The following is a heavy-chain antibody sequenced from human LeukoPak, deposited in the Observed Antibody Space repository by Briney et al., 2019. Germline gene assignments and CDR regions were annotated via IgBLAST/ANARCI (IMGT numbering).Heavy chain of an antibody. CDR1: GFTFSSYS. CDR3: ARWDGYNYGMIDY. D-gene: IGHD5-24*01. J-gene: IGHJ4*02. V-gene: IGHV3-21*01. CDR2: ISSSSSYI. Sequence: GGSLRLSCADSGFTFSSYSMNWVRQAPGKGLEWVSSISSSSSYIYYADSVKGRFTISRDNAKNSLYLQMNSLRAEDTAVYYFARWDGYNYGMIDYWGQGTLVTVSS.